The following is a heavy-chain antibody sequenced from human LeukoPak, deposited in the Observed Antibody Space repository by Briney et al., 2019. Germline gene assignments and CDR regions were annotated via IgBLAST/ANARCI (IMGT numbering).Heavy chain of an antibody. V-gene: IGHV4-59*01. CDR3: ARVERDSSSSDY. CDR2: IYYSGST. CDR1: GGSISSYY. Sequence: PSETLSLTCTVSGGSISSYYWSWIRQPPGKGLEWIGYIYYSGSTNYNPSLKSRVTISVDTSKNQCSLKLSSVTAADTAVYYCARVERDSSSSDYWGQGTLVTVSS. D-gene: IGHD6-6*01. J-gene: IGHJ4*02.